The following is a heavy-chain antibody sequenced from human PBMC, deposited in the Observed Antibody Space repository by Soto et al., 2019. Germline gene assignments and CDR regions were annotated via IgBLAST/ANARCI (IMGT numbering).Heavy chain of an antibody. Sequence: LRLSCAASGFTFSSYSMNWVRQAPGKGLEWVSSISSSSSYIYYADSVKGRFTISRDNAKNSLYLQMNSLRAEDTAVYYCARYSGYDSDWFDPWGQGTLVTVSS. CDR3: ARYSGYDSDWFDP. D-gene: IGHD5-12*01. V-gene: IGHV3-21*01. CDR1: GFTFSSYS. J-gene: IGHJ5*02. CDR2: ISSSSSYI.